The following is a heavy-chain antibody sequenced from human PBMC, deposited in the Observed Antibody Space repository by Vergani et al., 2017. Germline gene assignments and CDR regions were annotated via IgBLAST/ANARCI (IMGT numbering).Heavy chain of an antibody. V-gene: IGHV3-30*18. CDR1: GFTFSSHA. Sequence: QVQLVESGGGVVHPGRSLRLSCAASGFTFSSHAIHWVRQAPGKGLEWVAVISNDGSKKYYADSVKGRFTISRDNSKNTLDLQMNSLRTQDTAVYYCAKAGSVTSGSLQYNFYMDVWGKGTTVTVS. CDR2: ISNDGSKK. D-gene: IGHD3-10*01. J-gene: IGHJ6*03. CDR3: AKAGSVTSGSLQYNFYMDV.